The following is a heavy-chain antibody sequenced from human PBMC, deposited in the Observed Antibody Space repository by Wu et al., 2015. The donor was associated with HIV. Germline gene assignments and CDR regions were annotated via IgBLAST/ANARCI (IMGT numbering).Heavy chain of an antibody. CDR2: INPSGST. CDR3: ARSWLRVRMAPFDY. Sequence: QVQLQQWGAGLLKPSETLSLTCAVYGGSFSGYYWSWIRQPPGKGLEWIGEINPSGSTNYNPSLKSRVTISVDTSKNQFSLKLSSVTAADTAVYYCARSWLRVRMAPFDYWGQGTLVTVSS. V-gene: IGHV4-34*02. J-gene: IGHJ4*02. D-gene: IGHD5-12*01. CDR1: GGSFSGYY.